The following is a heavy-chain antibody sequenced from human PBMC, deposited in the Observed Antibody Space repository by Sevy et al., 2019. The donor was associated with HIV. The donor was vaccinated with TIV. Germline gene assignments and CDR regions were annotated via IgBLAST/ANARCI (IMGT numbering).Heavy chain of an antibody. D-gene: IGHD3-10*01. CDR1: GFIFNGYS. V-gene: IGHV3-48*04. CDR3: ARDSGSGSYLKGCFDY. J-gene: IGHJ4*02. Sequence: GGSLRLSCAVSGFIFNGYSMNWVRQAPGKGLEWVSYISSSSDIIYYADSVKGRFTISRDNAKNSLYLQMNSLRAEDTAVYYCARDSGSGSYLKGCFDYWGQGTLVTVSS. CDR2: ISSSSDII.